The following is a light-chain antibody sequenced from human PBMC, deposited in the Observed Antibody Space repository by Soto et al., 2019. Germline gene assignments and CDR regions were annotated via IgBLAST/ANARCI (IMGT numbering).Light chain of an antibody. V-gene: IGLV2-14*01. CDR1: SSDIGAYNY. Sequence: LTQPASVSGSPGQSITISCTGTSSDIGAYNYVSWYQQHPGKAPKLLIYEVTNRPSGVSDRFSGSKSGNTASLTISGLQAEDEANYYCNSYTTLSNRVFGTGTKV. J-gene: IGLJ1*01. CDR3: NSYTTLSNRV. CDR2: EVT.